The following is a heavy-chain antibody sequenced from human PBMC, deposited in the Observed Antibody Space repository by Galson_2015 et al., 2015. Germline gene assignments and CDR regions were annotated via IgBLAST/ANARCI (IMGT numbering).Heavy chain of an antibody. V-gene: IGHV1-24*01. CDR1: GYTLTELS. CDR3: AIGTRLYCSGGSCSPGYYYYMDV. J-gene: IGHJ6*03. D-gene: IGHD2-15*01. Sequence: SVKVSCKVSGYTLTELSMHWVRQAPGKGLEWMGGFDPEDAETIYAKKFQGRVTMTEDTSTDTAYMELSSLNSEDTAVYDCAIGTRLYCSGGSCSPGYYYYMDVWGKGTRVTVSS. CDR2: FDPEDAET.